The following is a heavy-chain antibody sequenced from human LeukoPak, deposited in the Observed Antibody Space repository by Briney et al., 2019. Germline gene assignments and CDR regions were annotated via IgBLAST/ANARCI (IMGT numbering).Heavy chain of an antibody. CDR1: GFTVSSNY. Sequence: GGSLRLSCAASGFTVSSNYMSWVRQAPGKGLEWVSVIYSGGSTYYADSVKGRFTISRDNTKNTLYLQMNSLRAEDTAVYYCARDGPRDGYNSDFYYYGMDVWGQGTTVTVSS. J-gene: IGHJ6*02. CDR3: ARDGPRDGYNSDFYYYGMDV. CDR2: IYSGGST. D-gene: IGHD5-24*01. V-gene: IGHV3-66*01.